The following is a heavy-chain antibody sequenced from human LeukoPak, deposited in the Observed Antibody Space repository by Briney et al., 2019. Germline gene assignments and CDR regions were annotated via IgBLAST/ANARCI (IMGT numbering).Heavy chain of an antibody. V-gene: IGHV3-9*03. CDR2: ISWNSGSI. Sequence: GGSLRLSCAASGFTFDDYAMHWVRQAPGKGLEWVSGISWNSGSIGYADSVKGRFTISRDNAKNSLYLQMNSLRAEDMALYYCAEGSMDASDIWGQGTMVTVSS. CDR3: AEGSMDASDI. CDR1: GFTFDDYA. D-gene: IGHD2-8*01. J-gene: IGHJ3*02.